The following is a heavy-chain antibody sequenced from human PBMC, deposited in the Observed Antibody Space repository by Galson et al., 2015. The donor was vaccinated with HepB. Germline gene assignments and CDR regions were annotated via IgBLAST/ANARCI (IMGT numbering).Heavy chain of an antibody. Sequence: SETLSLTCAIYGGSFSNYFWSWIRQPPGKGLEWIGEINHSGNTNYNPSLKSRVIISADTSKNQFSLKLSSVTAADTAVYYCAGPRDRGYYSYYFDYWGRGTLVTVSS. CDR1: GGSFSNYF. CDR3: AGPRDRGYYSYYFDY. J-gene: IGHJ4*02. V-gene: IGHV4-34*01. CDR2: INHSGNT. D-gene: IGHD5-18*01.